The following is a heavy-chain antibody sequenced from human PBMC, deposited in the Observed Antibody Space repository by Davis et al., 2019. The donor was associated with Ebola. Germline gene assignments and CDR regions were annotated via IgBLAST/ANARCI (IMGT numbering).Heavy chain of an antibody. CDR3: ARDYGGMDY. CDR1: GYAFTTFS. Sequence: AASVKVSCKASGYAFTTFSMNWVRQAPGQGLEWVGWINTNTENPTYAQDFTGRFVISLDSSVSTAYLQINGLKAEDTAVYYCARDYGGMDYWGQGTLVSVSS. V-gene: IGHV7-4-1*02. CDR2: INTNTENP. J-gene: IGHJ4*02. D-gene: IGHD4-23*01.